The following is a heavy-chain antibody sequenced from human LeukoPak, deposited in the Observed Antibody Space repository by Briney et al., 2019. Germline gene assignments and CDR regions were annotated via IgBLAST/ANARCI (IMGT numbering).Heavy chain of an antibody. Sequence: SETLSLTCTVSGVSISSGSYYWSWIRQPAGKGLEWIGRIYTSGSTNYNPSLKSRVTISVDTSKNQFSLKLSSVTAADTAVYCCARIRYFDWLSRFDDAFDIWGQGTIVTVSS. CDR1: GVSISSGSYY. J-gene: IGHJ3*02. CDR3: ARIRYFDWLSRFDDAFDI. CDR2: IYTSGST. V-gene: IGHV4-61*02. D-gene: IGHD3-9*01.